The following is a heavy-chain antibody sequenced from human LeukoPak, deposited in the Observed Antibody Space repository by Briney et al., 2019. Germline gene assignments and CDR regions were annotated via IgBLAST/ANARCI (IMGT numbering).Heavy chain of an antibody. CDR2: INTNTGNP. CDR3: ARDRRIQLWTDGFDI. Sequence: GASVKVSCKASGYTFSSNYMHWVRQAPGQGLEWMGWINTNTGNPTYAQGFTGRFVLSLDTSVSTASLQISSLKAEDTAVYYCARDRRIQLWTDGFDIWGQGTMVTVSS. V-gene: IGHV7-4-1*02. CDR1: GYTFSSNY. D-gene: IGHD5-18*01. J-gene: IGHJ3*02.